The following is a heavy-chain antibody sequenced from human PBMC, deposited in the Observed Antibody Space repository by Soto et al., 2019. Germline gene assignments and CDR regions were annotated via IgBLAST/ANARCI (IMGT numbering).Heavy chain of an antibody. CDR1: GGSFGGYY. Sequence: QVQLQQWGAGLLKPSETLSLTCAVYGGSFGGYYWSWIRQPPGKGLEWIGEIILGGGTNYNPSLKSRVTISLDTSNIRFSLKLSSVTAADTAVYYCARGGGTSWSYYGMDVWGQGTTVTVSS. D-gene: IGHD6-6*01. J-gene: IGHJ6*02. V-gene: IGHV4-34*01. CDR3: ARGGGTSWSYYGMDV. CDR2: IILGGGT.